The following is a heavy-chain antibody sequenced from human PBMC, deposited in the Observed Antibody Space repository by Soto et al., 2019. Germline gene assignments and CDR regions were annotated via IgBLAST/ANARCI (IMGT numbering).Heavy chain of an antibody. D-gene: IGHD3-9*01. J-gene: IGHJ5*02. CDR2: IYHSGST. V-gene: IGHV4-30-2*01. CDR3: ARARRTYDILTGYSEYNWFDP. Sequence: QLQLQESGSGLVKPSQTLSLTCAVSGGSISSGGYSWSWIRQPPGKGLEWIGYIYHSGSTYYNPSRKSRVTISVDRSKNQFSLKLSSVTAADTAVYYCARARRTYDILTGYSEYNWFDPWGQGTLVTVSS. CDR1: GGSISSGGYS.